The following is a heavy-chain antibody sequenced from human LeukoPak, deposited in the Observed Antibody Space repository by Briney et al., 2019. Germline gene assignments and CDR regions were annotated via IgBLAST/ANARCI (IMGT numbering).Heavy chain of an antibody. J-gene: IGHJ4*01. CDR1: SASISTYH. Sequence: SETLSLTCTVSSASISTYHWTWIRQPPGKGLEWIGYINYSGSTNYNPSLKSRVTISIDTSKNQFSLKLTSVTAADTAVYYCARGRLWTWDYWGQEPWSPSPQ. D-gene: IGHD4/OR15-4a*01. V-gene: IGHV4-59*08. CDR3: ARGRLWTWDY. CDR2: INYSGST.